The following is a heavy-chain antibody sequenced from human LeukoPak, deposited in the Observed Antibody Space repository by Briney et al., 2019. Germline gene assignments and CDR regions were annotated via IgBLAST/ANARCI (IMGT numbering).Heavy chain of an antibody. J-gene: IGHJ4*02. Sequence: ASVKVSGKASGYTFTSYGISWVRQAPGQGLEWMGWISAYNGNTNYAQKLQGRVTMTTDTSTSTAYMELRSLRSDDTAVYYCARDPAPHYGSGSYFDYWGQGTLVTVSS. V-gene: IGHV1-18*04. CDR1: GYTFTSYG. CDR3: ARDPAPHYGSGSYFDY. CDR2: ISAYNGNT. D-gene: IGHD3-10*01.